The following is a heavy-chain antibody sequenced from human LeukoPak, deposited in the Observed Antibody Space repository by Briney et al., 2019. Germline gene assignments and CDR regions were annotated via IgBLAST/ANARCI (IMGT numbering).Heavy chain of an antibody. D-gene: IGHD3-3*01. V-gene: IGHV3-15*05. CDR1: GFSVIDAW. J-gene: IGHJ4*02. CDR3: LIFPGR. CDR2: IKSRADGGTT. Sequence: GGSLRLSCAASGFSVIDAWMSWVRQAPGQGLEWVGRIKSRADGGTTGYAAPVEGRFSISRDDSENTLYLQMNSLQIDDTALYYCLIFPGRWGQGTLVTVSS.